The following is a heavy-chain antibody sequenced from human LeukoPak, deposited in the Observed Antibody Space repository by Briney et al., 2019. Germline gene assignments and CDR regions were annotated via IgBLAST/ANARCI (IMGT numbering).Heavy chain of an antibody. J-gene: IGHJ4*02. D-gene: IGHD5-18*01. Sequence: SETLSLTCAVYGGSFSGYYWSWIRQPPGKGLEWIGEINHSGSTNYNPSLKSRVTISVDTSKNQFSLKLSSVTAADTAVYYCARQRVTRGYGYVGRNFDYWGQGTLVTVSS. CDR2: INHSGST. CDR1: GGSFSGYY. V-gene: IGHV4-34*01. CDR3: ARQRVTRGYGYVGRNFDY.